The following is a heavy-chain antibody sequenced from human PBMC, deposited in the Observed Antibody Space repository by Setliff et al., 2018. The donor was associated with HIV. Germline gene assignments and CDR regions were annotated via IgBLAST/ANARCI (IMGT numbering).Heavy chain of an antibody. D-gene: IGHD6-13*01. V-gene: IGHV4-61*02. CDR2: ISASGST. CDR3: ARVYSRSWFFFDH. Sequence: SETLSLTCTVSGGSISTGVYYWSWIRQPADKALEWIGRISASGSTNYSPSLESRVTLSIDTSNNQFSLKLTSVTAADTAVYYCARVYSRSWFFFDHWGQGILVTVSS. J-gene: IGHJ4*02. CDR1: GGSISTGVYY.